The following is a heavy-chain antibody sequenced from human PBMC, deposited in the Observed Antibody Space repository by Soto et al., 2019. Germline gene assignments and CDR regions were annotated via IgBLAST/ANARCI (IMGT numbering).Heavy chain of an antibody. CDR1: GGSIRSCGYY. V-gene: IGHV4-30-4*01. D-gene: IGHD3-3*01. CDR2: IYYSGST. J-gene: IGHJ4*02. CDR3: ARDRGGDYDFWSGPRYYFDY. Sequence: SAAVSRTDKRCGGSIRSCGYYSSWIRQPPRKGLEWIGYIYYSGSTYYNPSLKSRVTISVDTSKNQFSLKLSSVTAADTAVYYCARDRGGDYDFWSGPRYYFDYWGQGTLVTVSS.